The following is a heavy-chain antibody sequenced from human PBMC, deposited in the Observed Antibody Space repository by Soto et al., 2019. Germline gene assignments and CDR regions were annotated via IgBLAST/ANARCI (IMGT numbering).Heavy chain of an antibody. CDR3: ARDLGGYNSIAAY. D-gene: IGHD5-12*01. V-gene: IGHV1-18*01. CDR1: RYTFTSHG. CDR2: ISAYNGNT. J-gene: IGHJ4*02. Sequence: GAPVKVSCKACRYTFTSHGITLPRHAPGQGLEWMGWISAYNGNTNYTQNLQGRITMTTDTSTSTAYMELRSLRSDDTAVYYCARDLGGYNSIAAYWGQGALVTVSS.